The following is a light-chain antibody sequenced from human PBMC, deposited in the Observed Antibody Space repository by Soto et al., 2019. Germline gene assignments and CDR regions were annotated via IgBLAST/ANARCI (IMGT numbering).Light chain of an antibody. CDR1: QSVRGSY. V-gene: IGKV3-20*01. J-gene: IGKJ1*01. Sequence: EIVLTQSPGTLSLSPGERATLSCRASQSVRGSYLGWYQQKPGQAPRLLIYDASRRATGIPDRFSGSGSGTDFTLTISRLEPEDSAVYYGQQYAYTPGTFGQGTKVEIK. CDR2: DAS. CDR3: QQYAYTPGT.